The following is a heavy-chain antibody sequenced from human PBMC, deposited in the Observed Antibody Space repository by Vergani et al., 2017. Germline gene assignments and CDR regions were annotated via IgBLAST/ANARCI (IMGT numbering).Heavy chain of an antibody. CDR2: ISGSGGST. CDR1: GFTFSSYA. V-gene: IGHV3-23*01. J-gene: IGHJ5*02. D-gene: IGHD3-10*01. CDR3: AGITMVRGAVGGFDP. Sequence: EVQLLESGGGLVQPGGSLRLSCAASGFTFSSYAMSWVRPAPGKGLEWVSAISGSGGSTYYADSVKGRFTISRDNSKNTLYLQMNSLRAEDTAVYYCAGITMVRGAVGGFDPWGQGTLVTVSS.